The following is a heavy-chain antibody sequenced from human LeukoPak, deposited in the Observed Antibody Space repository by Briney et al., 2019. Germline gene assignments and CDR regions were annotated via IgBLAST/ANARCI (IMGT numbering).Heavy chain of an antibody. CDR2: ISGDSSII. Sequence: GGSLRLSCAASGFTFSSYSMNWVRQAPGKGLEWIAYISGDSSIIHYADSVKGRFTISRDNAKNSLSLQMNSLRAEDTAMYYCAKVPIGHNNWFDPWGQGTLVSVSS. V-gene: IGHV3-48*01. CDR3: AKVPIGHNNWFDP. J-gene: IGHJ5*02. CDR1: GFTFSSYS. D-gene: IGHD2-21*01.